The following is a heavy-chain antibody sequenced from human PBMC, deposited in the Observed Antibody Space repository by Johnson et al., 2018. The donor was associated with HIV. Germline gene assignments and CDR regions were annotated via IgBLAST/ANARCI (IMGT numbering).Heavy chain of an antibody. J-gene: IGHJ3*01. Sequence: QVQLVESGGGVVQPGRSLRLSCAASGFTFSSYAMHWVRQAPGKGLEWVAVISYDGSNKYYGDSVKGRFTISRDNSKNTLYLQMNSLRSEDTAVYYCARDRAILAARPAGAFDVWGPGTMVTVSS. CDR2: ISYDGSNK. CDR3: ARDRAILAARPAGAFDV. CDR1: GFTFSSYA. D-gene: IGHD6-6*01. V-gene: IGHV3-30*14.